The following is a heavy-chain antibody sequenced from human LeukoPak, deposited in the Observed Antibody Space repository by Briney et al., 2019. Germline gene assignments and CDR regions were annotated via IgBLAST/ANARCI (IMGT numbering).Heavy chain of an antibody. J-gene: IGHJ4*02. Sequence: HPGGSLRLPCAASGFTFSSYGMHWVRQAPGKGLEWLAFKRYDGSKKYYADSVKGRFTISRDNSKNTLYLQMNSLRAEDTAVYYCANDPQKWESYFDYWGQGTLVTVSS. CDR2: KRYDGSKK. CDR3: ANDPQKWESYFDY. V-gene: IGHV3-30*02. CDR1: GFTFSSYG. D-gene: IGHD1-26*01.